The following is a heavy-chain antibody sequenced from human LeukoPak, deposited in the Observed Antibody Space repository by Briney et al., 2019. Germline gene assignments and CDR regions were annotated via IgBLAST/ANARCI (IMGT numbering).Heavy chain of an antibody. D-gene: IGHD1-1*01. V-gene: IGHV3-30*04. CDR2: IPYDGSNK. Sequence: GGSLRLSCAASGFTFSSYAMHWVRQAPGKGLEWVAVIPYDGSNKYYADSVKGRFTISRDNSKNTLYLQMNSLRAEDTAVYYCARLAGYENDYWGQGTLVTVSS. J-gene: IGHJ4*02. CDR1: GFTFSSYA. CDR3: ARLAGYENDY.